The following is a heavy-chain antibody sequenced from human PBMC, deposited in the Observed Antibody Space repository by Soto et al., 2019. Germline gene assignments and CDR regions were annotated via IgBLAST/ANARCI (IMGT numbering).Heavy chain of an antibody. V-gene: IGHV3-15*01. D-gene: IGHD3-22*01. CDR2: IKSKTDGGTT. CDR3: TTEASESYYYDSSGYLFDY. Sequence: GGSLRLSCAASGFTFSNAWMSWVRQAPGKGLEWVGRIKSKTDGGTTDYAAPVKGRFTISRDDSKNTLYLQMNSLKTEDTAVYYCTTEASESYYYDSSGYLFDYWGQGTLVTVSS. CDR1: GFTFSNAW. J-gene: IGHJ4*02.